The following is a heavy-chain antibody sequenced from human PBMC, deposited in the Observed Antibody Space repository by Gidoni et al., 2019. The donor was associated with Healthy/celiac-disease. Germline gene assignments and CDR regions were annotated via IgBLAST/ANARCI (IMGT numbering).Heavy chain of an antibody. V-gene: IGHV1-46*01. CDR2: INPTGSST. CDR1: GYTFTSYY. Sequence: QVQLVQSGAEVKKPGASVKLSCKASGYTFTSYYIHWVRQAPGQGLEWMGIINPTGSSTTYAQKFQGRVTLTRDTSTSTVYMELSSLRSEDTAVYYCARGWGPSGGTFYYFYYGMDVWGQGTTVTVS. CDR3: ARGWGPSGGTFYYFYYGMDV. J-gene: IGHJ6*02. D-gene: IGHD6-25*01.